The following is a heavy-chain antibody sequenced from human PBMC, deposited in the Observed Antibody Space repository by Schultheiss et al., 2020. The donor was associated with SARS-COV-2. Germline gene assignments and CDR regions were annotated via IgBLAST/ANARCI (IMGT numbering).Heavy chain of an antibody. Sequence: GGSLRLSCAASGFTFSSYAMSWVRQAPGKGLEWVSAISGSGGSTYYADSVEGRFTISRDNAKNSLYLQMNSLRAEDTAVYYCARGAYDYVWGSYRLGAFDIWGQVTMVTVSS. V-gene: IGHV3-23*01. CDR1: GFTFSSYA. CDR2: ISGSGGST. J-gene: IGHJ3*02. D-gene: IGHD3-16*02. CDR3: ARGAYDYVWGSYRLGAFDI.